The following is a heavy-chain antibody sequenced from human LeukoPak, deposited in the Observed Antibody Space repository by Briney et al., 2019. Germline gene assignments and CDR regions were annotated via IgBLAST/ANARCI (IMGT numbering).Heavy chain of an antibody. D-gene: IGHD3-10*01. CDR2: ITTGGYI. J-gene: IGHJ5*02. V-gene: IGHV3-21*01. Sequence: GGSLRLSCAASGFAFSSYAMNWVRQAPGKGLEWVSSITTGGYIYYADSVKGRFTISRDNAKNSLYLQMNNLRAEDTAVYYCARDRYDSGSYVNWFDPWGQGTLVPVSS. CDR3: ARDRYDSGSYVNWFDP. CDR1: GFAFSSYA.